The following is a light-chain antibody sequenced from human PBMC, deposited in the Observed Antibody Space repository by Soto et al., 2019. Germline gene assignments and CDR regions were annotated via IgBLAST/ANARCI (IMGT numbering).Light chain of an antibody. CDR1: SGHSSYA. J-gene: IGLJ2*01. CDR3: QTWDTGARVV. CDR2: LSSDGSH. V-gene: IGLV4-69*01. Sequence: QLVLTQSPSASASLGASVKLTCTLSSGHSSYAIAWHQQQPEKGPRYLMKLSSDGSHSKGDGIPDRFSGSSSGAERYLTISSLQSEDEADTYCQTWDTGARVVFGGGTKLTVI.